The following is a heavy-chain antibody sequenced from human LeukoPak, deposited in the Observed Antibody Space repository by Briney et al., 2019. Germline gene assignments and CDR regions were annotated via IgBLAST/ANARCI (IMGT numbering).Heavy chain of an antibody. J-gene: IGHJ5*02. CDR2: IYYSGST. CDR3: ARRKNYYDSP. Sequence: SETLSLTCTVSGGSISCSSYYWGWIRQPPGKGLEWIGSIYYSGSTYYNPSLKSRVTISVDTSKNQFSLKLSSVTAADTAVYYCARRKNYYDSPWGQGTLVTVSS. D-gene: IGHD3-22*01. V-gene: IGHV4-39*01. CDR1: GGSISCSSYY.